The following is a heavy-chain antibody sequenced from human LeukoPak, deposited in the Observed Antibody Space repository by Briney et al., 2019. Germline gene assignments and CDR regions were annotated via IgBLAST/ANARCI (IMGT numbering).Heavy chain of an antibody. D-gene: IGHD5-18*01. CDR3: ARDRGHSYGSGFDY. J-gene: IGHJ4*02. Sequence: GGSLRLSCAASGFTFSSYEMNWVRQAPGKGLEWVSSISSSSSYIYYADSVKGRFTISRDNAKNSLYLQMNSLRAEDTAVYYCARDRGHSYGSGFDYWGQGTLVTVSS. V-gene: IGHV3-21*01. CDR2: ISSSSSYI. CDR1: GFTFSSYE.